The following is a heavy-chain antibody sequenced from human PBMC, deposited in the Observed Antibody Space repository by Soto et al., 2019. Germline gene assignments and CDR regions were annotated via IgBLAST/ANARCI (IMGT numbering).Heavy chain of an antibody. J-gene: IGHJ4*02. CDR2: INHSGST. CDR1: GGSFSGYY. D-gene: IGHD3-16*01. Sequence: LSLTCAVYGGSFSGYYWSWIRQPPGKGLEWIGEINHSGSTNYNPSLKSRVTISVDTSKNQFSLKLSSVTAADTAVYYCARGLYDYVWGSYSYYFDYWGQGTLVTVSS. V-gene: IGHV4-34*01. CDR3: ARGLYDYVWGSYSYYFDY.